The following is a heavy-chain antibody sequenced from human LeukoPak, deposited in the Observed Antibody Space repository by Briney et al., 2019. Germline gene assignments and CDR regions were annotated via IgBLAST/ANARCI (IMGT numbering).Heavy chain of an antibody. Sequence: GWALTLSCAACVCTLSRNWMHWVGQAGGRGGAGVARMNSDGNSIRHADSVKGRFPISRDNDQNTLYLQMKSLRAEDTAVYYCVSEYYYSMDVWGQGPTVPVSS. CDR2: MNSDGNSI. CDR1: VCTLSRNW. CDR3: VSEYYYSMDV. J-gene: IGHJ6*01. V-gene: IGHV3-74*01.